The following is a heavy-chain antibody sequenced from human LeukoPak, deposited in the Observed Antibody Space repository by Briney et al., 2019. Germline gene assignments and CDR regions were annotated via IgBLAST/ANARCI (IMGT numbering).Heavy chain of an antibody. CDR2: IYYSGRT. CDR3: ARDDGYEGVDY. J-gene: IGHJ4*02. V-gene: IGHV4-59*01. D-gene: IGHD5-24*01. Sequence: PSETLSLTGFVSGGSIRSYYWSWIRQPPGKGLEWIGYIYYSGRTNYNPSLKRRVTISVDTSKHEVPLKLSSVTAADTAVYYCARDDGYEGVDYCGQGTLVTVSS. CDR1: GGSIRSYY.